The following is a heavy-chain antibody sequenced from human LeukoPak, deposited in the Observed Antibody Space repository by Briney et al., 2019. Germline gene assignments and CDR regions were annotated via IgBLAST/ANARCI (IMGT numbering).Heavy chain of an antibody. D-gene: IGHD7-27*01. Sequence: ASVKVSCKASGYTFTSYYMHWVRQAPGQGLEWMGWINPNSGGTNYAQKFQGWVTMTRDTSISTAYMELSRLRSDDTAVYYCARDADWGSGAFDIWGQGTMVTVSS. V-gene: IGHV1-2*04. CDR2: INPNSGGT. CDR1: GYTFTSYY. J-gene: IGHJ3*02. CDR3: ARDADWGSGAFDI.